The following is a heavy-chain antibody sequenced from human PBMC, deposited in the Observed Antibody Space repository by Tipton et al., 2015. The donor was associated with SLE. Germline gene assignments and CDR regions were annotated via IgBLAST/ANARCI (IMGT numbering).Heavy chain of an antibody. D-gene: IGHD2-15*01. Sequence: TLSLTCAVYGGSFSGYYWSWIRQPPGKGLEWIGEINHSGSTNYNPSLKSRVTISVDTSKNQFSLKLSSVTAADTAVYYCARGGGSSMDVWGQGTTVTVSS. CDR2: INHSGST. V-gene: IGHV4-34*01. CDR3: ARGGGSSMDV. CDR1: GGSFSGYY. J-gene: IGHJ6*02.